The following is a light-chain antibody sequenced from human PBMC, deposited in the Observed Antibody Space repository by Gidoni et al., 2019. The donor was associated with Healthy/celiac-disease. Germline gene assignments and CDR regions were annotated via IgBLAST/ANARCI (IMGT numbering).Light chain of an antibody. CDR2: QDS. CDR1: KLGDKY. V-gene: IGLV3-1*01. Sequence: SSALTQPPSVSVSPGQPASITCSGDKLGDKYACWYQQKPGQSPVLVIYQDSKRPSGIPERFSGSNSGNTATLTISGTQAMDEADYYCQAWDSSTAVFGGGTKLTVL. CDR3: QAWDSSTAV. J-gene: IGLJ2*01.